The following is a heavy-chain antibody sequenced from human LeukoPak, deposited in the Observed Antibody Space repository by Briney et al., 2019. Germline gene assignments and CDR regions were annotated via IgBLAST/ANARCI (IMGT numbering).Heavy chain of an antibody. V-gene: IGHV4-4*07. Sequence: SETLAPTCSVSGGAIISYYWSWIRQPAGKGPEWIGRIYPTGNTDYNPSLKTRVTMSTDLSKKQFSLRLRSVTAADTAVYYCARLKFYDSTGYSPGYYMDVWVKGTAVTVSS. CDR2: IYPTGNT. D-gene: IGHD3-22*01. CDR1: GGAIISYY. CDR3: ARLKFYDSTGYSPGYYMDV. J-gene: IGHJ6*03.